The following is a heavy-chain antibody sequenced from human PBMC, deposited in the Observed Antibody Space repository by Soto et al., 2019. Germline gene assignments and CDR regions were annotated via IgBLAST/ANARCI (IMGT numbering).Heavy chain of an antibody. J-gene: IGHJ3*02. D-gene: IGHD2-15*01. CDR1: VGSISSSSYY. Sequence: QLQLQESGPGLVKPSETLSLTCTVSVGSISSSSYYWGWIRQPPGKGLEWIGSIYYSGRNYYNPSLKSRVTISVATAKNQYSLKLSSVTAADTAVYYCARNGYCSGVSCYSIDIWGQGTMVTVSS. V-gene: IGHV4-39*01. CDR2: IYYSGRN. CDR3: ARNGYCSGVSCYSIDI.